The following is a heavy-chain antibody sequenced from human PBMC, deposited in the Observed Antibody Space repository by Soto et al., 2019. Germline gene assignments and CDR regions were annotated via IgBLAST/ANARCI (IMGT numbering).Heavy chain of an antibody. CDR2: ISYDGSNK. D-gene: IGHD3-3*01. CDR3: AKDRNGGLRFLEWLPSDGMDV. J-gene: IGHJ6*02. CDR1: GFTFSSYG. Sequence: PLIHSCAASGFTFSSYGMHWVRQAPGKGLELVAVISYDGSNKYYADSVKGRFTISRDNSKNTLYLQMNSLRAEDTAVYYCAKDRNGGLRFLEWLPSDGMDVWGQGTTVTVSS. V-gene: IGHV3-30*18.